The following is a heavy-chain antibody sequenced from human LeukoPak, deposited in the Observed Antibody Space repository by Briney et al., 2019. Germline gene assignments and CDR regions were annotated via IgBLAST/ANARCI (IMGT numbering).Heavy chain of an antibody. D-gene: IGHD5-12*01. V-gene: IGHV3-11*04. CDR2: ISHSGSTI. J-gene: IGHJ4*02. CDR3: TRRGGGYDFDY. Sequence: GGSLRISCAASGFTFSDYYLSWIRQAPGKGLEWVSYISHSGSTIYYADSVRGRFTISRDNSRNTLYLQMNSLRAEDTAVYYCTRRGGGYDFDYWGQGTLVIASS. CDR1: GFTFSDYY.